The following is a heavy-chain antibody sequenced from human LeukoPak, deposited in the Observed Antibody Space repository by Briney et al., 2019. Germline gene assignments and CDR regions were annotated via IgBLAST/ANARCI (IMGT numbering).Heavy chain of an antibody. CDR3: ARDASSTSFYGMDV. CDR2: IYSGGST. CDR1: GFTFSSYA. D-gene: IGHD2-2*01. Sequence: GGSLRLSCAASGFTFSSYAMSWVRQAPGKGLEWVSVIYSGGSTYYADSVKGRFTISRDNSKNTLHLQMNSLRAEDTAVYYCARDASSTSFYGMDVWGQGTTVTVSS. V-gene: IGHV3-53*01. J-gene: IGHJ6*02.